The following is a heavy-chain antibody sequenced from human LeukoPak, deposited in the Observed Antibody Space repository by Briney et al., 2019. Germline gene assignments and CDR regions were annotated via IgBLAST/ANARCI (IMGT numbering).Heavy chain of an antibody. V-gene: IGHV3-23*01. CDR3: AKVFLRRRPPSIAAAGRGYPFYMDV. CDR1: GFTFSSYA. CDR2: ISGSGGST. Sequence: GGSLRLSCAASGFTFSSYAMSWVRQAPGKGLEWVSAISGSGGSTYYADSVKGRFTISRDNSKNTLYLQMNSLRAEDTAVYYCAKVFLRRRPPSIAAAGRGYPFYMDVWGKGTTVTVSS. D-gene: IGHD6-13*01. J-gene: IGHJ6*03.